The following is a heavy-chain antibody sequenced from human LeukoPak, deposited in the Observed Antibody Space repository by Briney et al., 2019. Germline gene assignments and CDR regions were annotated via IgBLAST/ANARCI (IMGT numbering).Heavy chain of an antibody. J-gene: IGHJ4*02. CDR2: ISYVGSNK. CDR3: ARVRGIAAAGIDY. Sequence: GGSLRLSCAASGFTFSSYAMHWVRQAPGKGLEWVAVISYVGSNKYYADSVKGRFTISRDNSKNTLYLQMNSLRAEDTAVYYCARVRGIAAAGIDYWGQGTGVTVSS. CDR1: GFTFSSYA. D-gene: IGHD6-13*01. V-gene: IGHV3-30-3*01.